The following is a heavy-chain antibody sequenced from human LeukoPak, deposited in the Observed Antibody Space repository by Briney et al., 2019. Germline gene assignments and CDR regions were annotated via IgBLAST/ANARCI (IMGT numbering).Heavy chain of an antibody. V-gene: IGHV1-18*04. J-gene: IGHJ4*02. Sequence: ASVKLSCKASGYTFTSYGISWVRQAPGQGLEWMGWISAYNGNTNYAQKLQGRVTMTTDTSTSTAYMELRSLRSDDTAVYYCARVVCCSTSCSRPTDYWVQGTLVTVSS. CDR2: ISAYNGNT. CDR1: GYTFTSYG. D-gene: IGHD2-2*01. CDR3: ARVVCCSTSCSRPTDY.